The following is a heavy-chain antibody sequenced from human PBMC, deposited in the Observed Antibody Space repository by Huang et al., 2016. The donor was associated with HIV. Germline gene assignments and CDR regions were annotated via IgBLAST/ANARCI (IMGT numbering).Heavy chain of an antibody. CDR1: GFTFSKAW. D-gene: IGHD6-19*01. V-gene: IGHV3-15*01. J-gene: IGHJ3*02. Sequence: EVQLVESGGGLVKPGGSLRLHCAASGFTFSKAWMSVVRQVPGKGIELVGRIKSKTDCWTTDYAAPVKGIFTISRDDSKNTLYLQMNSLKTEDTAVYYCTTESESSGWTMDHDAFDIWGQGTMVTVSS. CDR3: TTESESSGWTMDHDAFDI. CDR2: IKSKTDCWTT.